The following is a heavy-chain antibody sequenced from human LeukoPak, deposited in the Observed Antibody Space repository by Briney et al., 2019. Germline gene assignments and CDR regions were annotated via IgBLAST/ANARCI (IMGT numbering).Heavy chain of an antibody. Sequence: GGSLRLSCAASGFTFTSYGTSWVRQGPGRGLEWVSAISGSGDTTYYADSVKGRFTISRDNSKNTLYLQMNSLRAEDTAVYYCARDRCSGGSCYYYGMDVWGQGTTVTVSS. D-gene: IGHD2-15*01. V-gene: IGHV3-23*01. CDR3: ARDRCSGGSCYYYGMDV. CDR2: ISGSGDTT. J-gene: IGHJ6*02. CDR1: GFTFTSYG.